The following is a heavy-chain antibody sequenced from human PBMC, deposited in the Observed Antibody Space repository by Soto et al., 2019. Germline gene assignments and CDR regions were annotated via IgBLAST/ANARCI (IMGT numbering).Heavy chain of an antibody. CDR2: IYYSGST. Sequence: PSETLSLTCTVSGGSVSSGSYYWSWIRQPPGKGLEWIGYIYYSGSTNYNPSLKSRVTISVDTSKNQFSLKLSSVTAADTAVYYFARGPDYGDHLKLFDSWGQGTLVTVSS. CDR1: GGSVSSGSYY. V-gene: IGHV4-61*01. CDR3: ARGPDYGDHLKLFDS. D-gene: IGHD4-17*01. J-gene: IGHJ4*02.